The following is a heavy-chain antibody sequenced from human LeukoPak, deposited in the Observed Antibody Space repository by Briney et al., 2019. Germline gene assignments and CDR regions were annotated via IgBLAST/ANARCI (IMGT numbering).Heavy chain of an antibody. D-gene: IGHD3-3*01. J-gene: IGHJ5*02. CDR1: GGSFSGYY. V-gene: IGHV4-34*01. Sequence: SETLSLTCAVYGGSFSGYYLSWIRQPPGKGLEWIGEINHSGGTNYNPSLKSRVTISVDTSKNQFSLKLSSVTAADTAVYYCARNITIFGATTWGQGTLVTVSS. CDR2: INHSGGT. CDR3: ARNITIFGATT.